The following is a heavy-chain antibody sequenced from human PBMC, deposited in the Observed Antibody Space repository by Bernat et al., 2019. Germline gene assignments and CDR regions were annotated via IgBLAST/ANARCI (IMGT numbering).Heavy chain of an antibody. Sequence: QVQLVESGGGVVQPGRSLRLSCAASGFTFSSYGMHWVRQAPGKGLEWVAVISYDGSNKYYADSVKGRFTISRDNSKNTLYLQMNSLRAEDTAVYYCAKDRHYYESSGYPYTPRGGVYYYGMDVWGQGTTVTVSS. CDR3: AKDRHYYESSGYPYTPRGGVYYYGMDV. CDR2: ISYDGSNK. J-gene: IGHJ6*02. D-gene: IGHD3-22*01. CDR1: GFTFSSYG. V-gene: IGHV3-30*18.